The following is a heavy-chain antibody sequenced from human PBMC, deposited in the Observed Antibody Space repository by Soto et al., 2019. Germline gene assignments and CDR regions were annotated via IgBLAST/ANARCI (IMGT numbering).Heavy chain of an antibody. D-gene: IGHD3-16*01. CDR3: ARPTYYDYIWGSSHAFDI. V-gene: IGHV4-39*01. J-gene: IGHJ3*02. Sequence: QLQLQESGPGLVKPSETLSLTCTVSGGSISSSSYYWGWIRQPPGKGLEWIGSIYYSGGTYYNPSLKSRVTISVDTSKNQFSLKLSSVTAADTAVYYCARPTYYDYIWGSSHAFDIWGQGTMVTVSS. CDR1: GGSISSSSYY. CDR2: IYYSGGT.